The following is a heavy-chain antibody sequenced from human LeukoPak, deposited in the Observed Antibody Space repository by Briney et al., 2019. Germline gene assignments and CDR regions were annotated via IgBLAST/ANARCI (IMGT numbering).Heavy chain of an antibody. D-gene: IGHD4-11*01. Sequence: PGGSLRLSCAASGFTFSSYAMSWVRQAPGKGLEWVSGISGSGGSTYYAESVKGRFTISRDNSKNTLYLQMNSQRAEDTAVYYCAKNKIYSNYPFDYWGQGTLVTVSS. CDR3: AKNKIYSNYPFDY. CDR1: GFTFSSYA. V-gene: IGHV3-23*01. CDR2: ISGSGGST. J-gene: IGHJ4*02.